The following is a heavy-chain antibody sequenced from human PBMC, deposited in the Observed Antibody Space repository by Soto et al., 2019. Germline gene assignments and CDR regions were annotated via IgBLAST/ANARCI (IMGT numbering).Heavy chain of an antibody. J-gene: IGHJ5*02. V-gene: IGHV4-31*03. CDR1: GGSISSGGYY. CDR2: IYYSGST. D-gene: IGHD5-12*01. Sequence: QVQLQESGPGLVKPSQTLSLTCTVSGGSISSGGYYWSWIRQHPRKGLEWIGYIYYSGSTYYNPSLKSRVTISVDTSKNQFSLKLSSATAADTAVYYCARTLLVATILRWFDPWGQGTLVTVSS. CDR3: ARTLLVATILRWFDP.